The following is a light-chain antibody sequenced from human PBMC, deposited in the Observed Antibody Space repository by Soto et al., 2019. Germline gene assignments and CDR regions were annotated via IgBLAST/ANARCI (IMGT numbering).Light chain of an antibody. CDR2: DVS. Sequence: QAVVTQPASVSGSPGQSITLSCTGTSSDVGGYNYVSWYQQHPGKAPKLIIYDVSNRPSGVSNRFSGSKSGNTASLTISGLQAEDEADYYCSSYTSSSTVVFGGGTKLTVL. J-gene: IGLJ2*01. CDR3: SSYTSSSTVV. CDR1: SSDVGGYNY. V-gene: IGLV2-14*01.